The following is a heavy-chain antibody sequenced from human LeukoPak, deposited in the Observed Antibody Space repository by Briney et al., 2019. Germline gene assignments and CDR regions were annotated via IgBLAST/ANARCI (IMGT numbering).Heavy chain of an antibody. Sequence: PGGSLRLSCAASGFTFSDYYMSWIRQAPGKGLEWVSYISSSSSYTNYADSVKGRFTISRDNAKNSLYLQMNSLRAEDTAVYYCATKNWNGGFDNGAQGTLATAS. D-gene: IGHD1-1*01. V-gene: IGHV3-11*06. J-gene: IGHJ4*02. CDR1: GFTFSDYY. CDR2: ISSSSSYT. CDR3: ATKNWNGGFDN.